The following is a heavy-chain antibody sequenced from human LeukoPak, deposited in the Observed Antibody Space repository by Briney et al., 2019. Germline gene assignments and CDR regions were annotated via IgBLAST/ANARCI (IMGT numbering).Heavy chain of an antibody. D-gene: IGHD3-22*01. V-gene: IGHV3-21*01. Sequence: PGGSLRLSCAASGFPFSAYSMNWVRRAPGKGLEWVSSISGSSAYVYYADSMKGRFTVSRDNAKNSLYLQMSSLRAEDTAVYYCAKAYYDSSGYSYYFDYWGQGTPVTVSS. CDR1: GFPFSAYS. CDR2: ISGSSAYV. J-gene: IGHJ4*02. CDR3: AKAYYDSSGYSYYFDY.